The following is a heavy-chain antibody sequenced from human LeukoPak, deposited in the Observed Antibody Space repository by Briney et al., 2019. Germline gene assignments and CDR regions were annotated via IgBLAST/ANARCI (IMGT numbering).Heavy chain of an antibody. V-gene: IGHV7-4-1*02. Sequence: ASVKVPCKASGYTSSSYAMNWVRQAPGQGLEWMGWINTNTGNPTYAQGFTGRFVFSLDTSVSTAYLRISSLKAEDTAVYYCARDGDYYDSSGYRTLDYWGQGTLVTVSS. CDR3: ARDGDYYDSSGYRTLDY. CDR1: GYTSSSYA. CDR2: INTNTGNP. J-gene: IGHJ4*02. D-gene: IGHD3-22*01.